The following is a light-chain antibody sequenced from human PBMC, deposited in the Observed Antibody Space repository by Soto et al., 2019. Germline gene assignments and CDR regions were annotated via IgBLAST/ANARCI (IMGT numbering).Light chain of an antibody. CDR1: QSVSSN. CDR3: QQYNSRLT. Sequence: EILMTQSPATLSVSPGEGATLSCRASQSVSSNLAWYQQKLGQAPRLLIYGASTRATGIPARFSGSGSGTEFTLTIRSRQSEDFAVYYCQQYNSRLTFGGGTKVEIK. J-gene: IGKJ4*01. V-gene: IGKV3-15*01. CDR2: GAS.